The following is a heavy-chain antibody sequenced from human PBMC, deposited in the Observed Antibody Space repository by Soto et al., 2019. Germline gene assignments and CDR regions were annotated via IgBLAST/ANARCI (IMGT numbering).Heavy chain of an antibody. CDR3: ASSVLNCSGGSCYTEDAFDI. Sequence: SVKVSCKASGGTFSSYTISWVRQAPGQGLEWMGRIIPILGIANYAQKFQGRVTITADKSTSTAYMELSSLRSEDTAVYYCASSVLNCSGGSCYTEDAFDIWGQGTMVTVSS. CDR1: GGTFSSYT. D-gene: IGHD2-15*01. J-gene: IGHJ3*02. V-gene: IGHV1-69*02. CDR2: IIPILGIA.